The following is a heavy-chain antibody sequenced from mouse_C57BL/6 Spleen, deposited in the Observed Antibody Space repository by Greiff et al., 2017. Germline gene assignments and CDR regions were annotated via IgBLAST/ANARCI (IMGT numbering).Heavy chain of an antibody. J-gene: IGHJ4*01. V-gene: IGHV1-54*01. CDR3: ARSEFYYGSSHYAMDY. CDR1: GYAFTNYL. CDR2: INPGSGGT. Sequence: VQLQQSGAELVRPGTSVKVSCKASGYAFTNYLIEWVKQRPGQGLEWIGVINPGSGGTNYNEKFKGKATLTADKSSSTAYMQLSSLTSEDSAVYFCARSEFYYGSSHYAMDYWGQGTSVTVSS. D-gene: IGHD1-1*01.